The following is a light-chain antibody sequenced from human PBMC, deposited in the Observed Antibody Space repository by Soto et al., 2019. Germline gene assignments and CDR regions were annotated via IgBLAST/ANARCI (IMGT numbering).Light chain of an antibody. V-gene: IGLV1-47*01. J-gene: IGLJ3*02. CDR3: AAWDDSRSGWV. CDR1: SSNIGSNY. Sequence: QSVLTQPPSASGTPGQRVTISCSGSSSNIGSNYVYWYQQLPGTAPKLLIYRNNQRPSGVPDRFSGSKSGTSASLAISGLRSEDEAEYYGAAWDDSRSGWVFGGGTKLTVL. CDR2: RNN.